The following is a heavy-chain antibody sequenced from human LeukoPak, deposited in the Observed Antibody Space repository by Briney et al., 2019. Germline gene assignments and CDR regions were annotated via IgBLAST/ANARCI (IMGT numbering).Heavy chain of an antibody. J-gene: IGHJ4*02. CDR1: GLTVSSNH. V-gene: IGHV3-66*01. CDR3: ARDVSSPRAFDY. CDR2: IYSGGNT. D-gene: IGHD5/OR15-5a*01. Sequence: GGSLCLSRAASGLTVSSNHMSWVRQAPGKGLEWVSVIYSGGNTYYADSAQGRFTISRDNSNNTLYLQMNSLRAEDTAVYYCARDVSSPRAFDYWGQGTLVTVSS.